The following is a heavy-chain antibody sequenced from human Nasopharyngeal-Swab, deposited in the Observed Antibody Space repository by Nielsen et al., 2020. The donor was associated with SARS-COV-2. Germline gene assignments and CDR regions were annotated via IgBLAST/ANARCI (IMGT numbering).Heavy chain of an antibody. CDR1: GYTFSKYG. CDR3: ARPIGSIGYDQLAPLS. D-gene: IGHD5-12*01. Sequence: ASVKVSCKASGYTFSKYGIHWVRQAPAQGLEWMGWISAYNGNTNYAWKFQGRLTMTTDTSTRTAYMELRSLTSDDTAVYYCARPIGSIGYDQLAPLSWGQGTLVTVSS. CDR2: ISAYNGNT. J-gene: IGHJ4*02. V-gene: IGHV1-18*04.